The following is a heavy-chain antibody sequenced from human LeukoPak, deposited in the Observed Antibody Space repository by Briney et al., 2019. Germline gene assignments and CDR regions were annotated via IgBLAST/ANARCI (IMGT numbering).Heavy chain of an antibody. CDR3: ARVPHCSGGSCHDY. CDR2: INPNSGGT. CDR1: GYTFTSYD. J-gene: IGHJ4*02. V-gene: IGHV1-2*02. D-gene: IGHD2-15*01. Sequence: ASVKVSCKASGYTFTSYDINWVRQATGQGLEWMGWINPNSGGTNYAQKFQGRVTMTRDTSISTAYMELSRLRSDDTAVYYCARVPHCSGGSCHDYWGQGTLVTVSS.